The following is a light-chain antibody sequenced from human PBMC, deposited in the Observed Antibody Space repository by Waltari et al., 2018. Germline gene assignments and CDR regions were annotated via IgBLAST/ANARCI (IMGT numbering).Light chain of an antibody. Sequence: DIVMTQSPDSLAVSLGARATINCTSSQSVLYSSNNKNFLAWYQQKPGQPPKLLIHWASIRESGVPDRFGGSGSGADFTLTISSLQAEDVAVYYCQPYYSFPLTFGGGTKVEIK. V-gene: IGKV4-1*01. CDR3: QPYYSFPLT. J-gene: IGKJ4*01. CDR1: QSVLYSSNNKNF. CDR2: WAS.